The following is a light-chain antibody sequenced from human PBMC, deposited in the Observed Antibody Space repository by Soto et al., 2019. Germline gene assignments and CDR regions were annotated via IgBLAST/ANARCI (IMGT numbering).Light chain of an antibody. V-gene: IGKV3-15*01. CDR3: LHYKDWPRWT. Sequence: EIVLTQSPATLSVYPGERATLSCRASQSVGNTLAWYQQQPGQTPRLLIYGASTTATGIPARFSGSGSGTEFTLTIDSLQSEDFAVYYCLHYKDWPRWTFGQGTKVDI. CDR1: QSVGNT. CDR2: GAS. J-gene: IGKJ1*01.